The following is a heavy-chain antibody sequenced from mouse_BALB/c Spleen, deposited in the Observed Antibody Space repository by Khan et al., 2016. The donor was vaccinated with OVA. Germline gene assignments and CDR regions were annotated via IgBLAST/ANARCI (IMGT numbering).Heavy chain of an antibody. Sequence: QVQLKESGPGLVAPSQSLSITCTVSGFSLTGYGVNWVRQPPGRGLEWLGMIWGDGSTDYNSALKSRLNISQDNSKSQVLLKMNSLQTDDTCRYYCAIDLRWLRGAMDYWGQGTSVTVSS. J-gene: IGHJ4*01. CDR3: AIDLRWLRGAMDY. V-gene: IGHV2-6-7*01. CDR2: IWGDGST. D-gene: IGHD2-2*01. CDR1: GFSLTGYG.